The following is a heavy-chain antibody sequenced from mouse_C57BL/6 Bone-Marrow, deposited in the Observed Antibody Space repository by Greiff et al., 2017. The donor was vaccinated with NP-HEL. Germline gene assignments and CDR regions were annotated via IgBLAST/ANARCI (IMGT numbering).Heavy chain of an antibody. CDR3: ARWIYYGSTLDD. V-gene: IGHV1-81*01. J-gene: IGHJ2*01. CDR1: GYTFTSYG. Sequence: VQLQQSGAELARPGASVKLSCKASGYTFTSYGISWVKQRTGQGLEWIGEIYPRSGNTYYNEKFKGKATLTADKSSSTAYMGLRSLTSEDSAVYFCARWIYYGSTLDDWGQGTTLTVSS. CDR2: IYPRSGNT. D-gene: IGHD1-1*01.